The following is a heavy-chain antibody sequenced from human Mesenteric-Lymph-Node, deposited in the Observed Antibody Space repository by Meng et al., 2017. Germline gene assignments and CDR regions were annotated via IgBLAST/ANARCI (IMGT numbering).Heavy chain of an antibody. V-gene: IGHV3-30*04. Sequence: GESLKISCAASGFTFSSYEMNWVRQAPGKGLEWVAVTSYDEGTKYYADSVRGRFTISRDNSKNTLYLQMNSLRAEDTAVYYCAREPDHRNWLDPWGQGTLVTVSS. J-gene: IGHJ5*02. CDR3: AREPDHRNWLDP. CDR2: TSYDEGTK. CDR1: GFTFSSYE.